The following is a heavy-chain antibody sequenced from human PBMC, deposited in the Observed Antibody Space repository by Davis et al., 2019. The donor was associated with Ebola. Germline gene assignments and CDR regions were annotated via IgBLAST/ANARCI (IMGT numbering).Heavy chain of an antibody. CDR3: SREVRGGFSPMDL. CDR2: ANSDGSTT. Sequence: HTGGSLRLSCAPSGFTFITYWMHWVRQAPGKGLEWVSRANSDGSTTGYGDSVKGRFTISRDNARNTLYLQMNSLRAEDTAVYYCSREVRGGFSPMDLWGTGTTVTVPS. D-gene: IGHD5-18*01. V-gene: IGHV3-74*01. J-gene: IGHJ6*04. CDR1: GFTFITYW.